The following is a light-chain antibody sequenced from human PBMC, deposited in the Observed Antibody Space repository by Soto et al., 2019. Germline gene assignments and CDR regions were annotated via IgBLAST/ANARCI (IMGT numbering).Light chain of an antibody. CDR2: GNN. V-gene: IGLV1-40*01. CDR1: SSNIGAGFD. J-gene: IGLJ3*02. Sequence: QSVLTQPPSVSGAPGQRVTISCSGGSSNIGAGFDVHWYQQLPETPPKLLIYGNNIRPSGVHDRFSGSKSGTSASLAITGLQTDDEADYYCHSYDRSLSGSVFGGGTKLTVL. CDR3: HSYDRSLSGSV.